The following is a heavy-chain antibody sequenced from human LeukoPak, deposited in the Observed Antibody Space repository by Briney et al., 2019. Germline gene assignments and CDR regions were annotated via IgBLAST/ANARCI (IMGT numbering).Heavy chain of an antibody. D-gene: IGHD5-24*01. CDR3: ARDSREMATIIDY. CDR1: GFTFSNYS. V-gene: IGHV3-21*01. J-gene: IGHJ4*02. CDR2: ISSSSSSYI. Sequence: GGSLRLSCAASGFTFSNYSMNWVRQAPGKGLEWVSSISSSSSSYIYYADSVKGRFTISRYNAKNSLYLQMNSLRAEDTAVYYCARDSREMATIIDYWGQGTLVTVSS.